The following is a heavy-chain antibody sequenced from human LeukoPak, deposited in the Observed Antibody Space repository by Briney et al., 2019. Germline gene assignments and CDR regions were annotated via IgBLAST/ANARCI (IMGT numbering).Heavy chain of an antibody. CDR3: ARDLQQLVPGGDY. D-gene: IGHD6-13*01. CDR2: INPNSGGT. CDR1: GYTFTGYY. J-gene: IGHJ4*02. V-gene: IGHV1-2*02. Sequence: AASVKVSCKASGYTFTGYYMHWVRQAPRHGLEWMGWINPNSGGTNYAQKFQGRVAMTRDTSISTAYMELSRLRSDDTAVYYCARDLQQLVPGGDYWGQGTLVTVSS.